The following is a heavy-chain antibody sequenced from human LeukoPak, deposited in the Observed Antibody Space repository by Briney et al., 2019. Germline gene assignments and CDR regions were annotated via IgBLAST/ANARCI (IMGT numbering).Heavy chain of an antibody. V-gene: IGHV3-21*01. CDR2: ISTTSSYI. CDR1: GFTFSSYN. CDR3: ARESPVTTSFDY. Sequence: GGSLRLSCAASGFTFSSYNMKWVRQAPGKGLEWVSFISTTSSYIYYADSVKGRFTISRDNAKNSLYLQMNSLRAEDTAVYYCARESPVTTSFDYWGQGTLVTVSS. J-gene: IGHJ4*02. D-gene: IGHD4-17*01.